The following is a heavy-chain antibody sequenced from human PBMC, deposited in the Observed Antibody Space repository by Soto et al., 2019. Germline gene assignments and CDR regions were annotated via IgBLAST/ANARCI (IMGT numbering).Heavy chain of an antibody. CDR1: GYSFTSYW. D-gene: IGHD2-2*01. CDR3: ARVVREIVVVPAALNYYGMDV. J-gene: IGHJ6*02. CDR2: IDPSDSYT. Sequence: LGESLKISCKGSGYSFTSYWISWVRQMPGKGLEWMGRIDPSDSYTNYSPSFQGHVTISADKSISTAYLQWSSLKASDTAMYYCARVVREIVVVPAALNYYGMDVWGQGTTVTVS. V-gene: IGHV5-10-1*01.